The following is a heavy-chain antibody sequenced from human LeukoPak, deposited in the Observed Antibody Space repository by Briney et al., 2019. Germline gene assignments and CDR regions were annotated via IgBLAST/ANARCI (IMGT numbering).Heavy chain of an antibody. D-gene: IGHD2-15*01. CDR2: IKNKVYGETT. Sequence: PGGSLRLSCATSGVSFGDSGMSWVRQAPGKGLEWISFIKNKVYGETTEYAASVKGRFTISRDDSKSIAYLQMDSLKTEDTAVYYCTRTHCSADTCYPISLVWGQGTLVTVSS. CDR1: GVSFGDSG. V-gene: IGHV3-49*04. J-gene: IGHJ4*02. CDR3: TRTHCSADTCYPISLV.